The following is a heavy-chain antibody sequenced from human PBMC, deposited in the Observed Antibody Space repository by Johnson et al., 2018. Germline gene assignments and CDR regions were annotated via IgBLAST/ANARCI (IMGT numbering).Heavy chain of an antibody. D-gene: IGHD5-12*01. J-gene: IGHJ6*02. CDR2: ISWNSGSI. CDR3: AKEMGYSSYDRYYDRAV. Sequence: EVQLVESGGGLVQPGRSLRLSCAASGFTFDDYAMHWVRQAPGKGLEWVSGISWNSGSIGYADAVKGRVTISRDNAKNSLYLQMNSLRADDTALNYCAKEMGYSSYDRYYDRAVWGQGTTVTVSS. V-gene: IGHV3-9*01. CDR1: GFTFDDYA.